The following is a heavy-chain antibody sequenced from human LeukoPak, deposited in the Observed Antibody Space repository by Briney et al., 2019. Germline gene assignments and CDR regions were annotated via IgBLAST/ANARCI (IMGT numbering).Heavy chain of an antibody. CDR3: ARGGSGSSY. V-gene: IGHV4-30-4*01. J-gene: IGHJ4*02. D-gene: IGHD3-10*01. CDR2: IYHSGSP. CDR1: GGSISSGDYY. Sequence: PSQTLSLTCTVSGGSISSGDYYYWSWIRQPPGKGLEGIGNIYHSGSPYYNPSLKSRVTISVDTSKNQFSLKLTSVTAADTAVYYCARGGSGSSYWGQGTLVTVSS.